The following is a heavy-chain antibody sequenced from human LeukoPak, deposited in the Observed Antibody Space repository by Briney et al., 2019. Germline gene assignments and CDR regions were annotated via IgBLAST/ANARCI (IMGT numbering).Heavy chain of an antibody. CDR1: GFTFNIHA. Sequence: PGGSLRLSCAASGFTFNIHAMNWLRQAPGKGLEWVAVIWYDGSNKYYADSVKGRFTISRDNSKNTLYLQMNSLRAEDTAVYYCARDPGDWDGWYFDLWGRGTLVTVSS. CDR3: ARDPGDWDGWYFDL. J-gene: IGHJ2*01. D-gene: IGHD2-21*02. V-gene: IGHV3-33*08. CDR2: IWYDGSNK.